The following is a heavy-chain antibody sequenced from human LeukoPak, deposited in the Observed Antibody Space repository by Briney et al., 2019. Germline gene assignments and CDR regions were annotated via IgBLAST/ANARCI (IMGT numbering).Heavy chain of an antibody. CDR3: ARDQDGEFDY. J-gene: IGHJ4*02. Sequence: SVKVSCKASGFTFTSSAVQWVRQARGQRLEWIGWIVVGSGNTNYAQKFQGRVTITADKSTSTAYMELSSLRSEDTAVYYCARDQDGEFDYWGQGTLVTVSS. CDR2: IVVGSGNT. V-gene: IGHV1-58*01. CDR1: GFTFTSSA. D-gene: IGHD5-24*01.